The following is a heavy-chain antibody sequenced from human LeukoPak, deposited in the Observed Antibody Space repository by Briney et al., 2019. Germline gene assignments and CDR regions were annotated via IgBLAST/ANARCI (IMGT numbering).Heavy chain of an antibody. J-gene: IGHJ6*02. Sequence: GGSLRLSCTTSGFPFSTSAMNWVRQAPGRGLQWVSSISGGGGHTYYADSVKGRFSISRDNSNNALYLQMNSLRAEDTALYYCANDPMSPPLYYSGMDVWGQGITVSVS. CDR3: ANDPMSPPLYYSGMDV. CDR1: GFPFSTSA. CDR2: ISGGGGHT. V-gene: IGHV3-23*01.